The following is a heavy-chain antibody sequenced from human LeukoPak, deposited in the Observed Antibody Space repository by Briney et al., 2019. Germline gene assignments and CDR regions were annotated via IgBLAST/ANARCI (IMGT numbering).Heavy chain of an antibody. Sequence: SETLSLTCTVSGGSISSGSYYWSWIRQPAGKGLEWIGRIYTSGSTNYNPSLKSRVTISVDTSKNQFSLKLSSVTAADTAVYYCARDPDHNWNPFDTYYYYMDVWGKGTTVTVSS. CDR2: IYTSGST. CDR1: GGSISSGSYY. V-gene: IGHV4-61*02. D-gene: IGHD1-20*01. J-gene: IGHJ6*03. CDR3: ARDPDHNWNPFDTYYYYMDV.